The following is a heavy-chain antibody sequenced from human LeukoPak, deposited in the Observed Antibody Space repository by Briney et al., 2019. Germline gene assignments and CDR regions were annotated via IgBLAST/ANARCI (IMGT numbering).Heavy chain of an antibody. V-gene: IGHV3-23*01. CDR3: AKGLDCTTTTCLNWFDP. Sequence: SGGSLRLSCAASGFSFSSSGMNWVRQAPGKGLEWVSAISGSGANTHYADSVKGRFTISRDNSKNTLYLQMNSLRAEDTAAYYCAKGLDCTTTTCLNWFDPWGQGTLVTVSS. J-gene: IGHJ5*02. CDR1: GFSFSSSG. D-gene: IGHD2-2*01. CDR2: ISGSGANT.